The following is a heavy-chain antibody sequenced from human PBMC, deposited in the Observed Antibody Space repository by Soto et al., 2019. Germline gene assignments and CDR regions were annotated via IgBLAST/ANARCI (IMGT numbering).Heavy chain of an antibody. D-gene: IGHD6-19*01. Sequence: EVQLLESGGALVQPRGSLRLSCSASGFTFSSYAMSWVRQAPGKGLEWVSGISNGGDSTYYSDSVKGRFTISRDNSKNTLSLQLNSLRADDTAIYFCAKDAYNSGWFYFDYWGQGALVIVSS. V-gene: IGHV3-23*01. CDR1: GFTFSSYA. J-gene: IGHJ4*02. CDR2: ISNGGDST. CDR3: AKDAYNSGWFYFDY.